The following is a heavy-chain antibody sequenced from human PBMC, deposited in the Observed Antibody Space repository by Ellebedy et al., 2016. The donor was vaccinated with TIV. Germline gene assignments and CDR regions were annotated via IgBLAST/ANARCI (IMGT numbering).Heavy chain of an antibody. CDR3: ATHRDEWLTTGLEY. J-gene: IGHJ4*02. CDR1: AGSVTNEGRT. Sequence: MPSETLSLTCSFSAGSVTNEGRTWTWIRQPQGGGLQLIGYIYNGGATNYNVSLRGRATIDVDTSNNQISLQLRSVTAEDTAVYYCATHRDEWLTTGLEYWGQGTVVIVSS. CDR2: IYNGGAT. D-gene: IGHD6-19*01. V-gene: IGHV4-61*08.